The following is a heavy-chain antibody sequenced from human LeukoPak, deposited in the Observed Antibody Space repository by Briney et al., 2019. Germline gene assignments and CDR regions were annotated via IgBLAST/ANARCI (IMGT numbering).Heavy chain of an antibody. CDR2: IYYSGST. D-gene: IGHD3-10*01. CDR3: ARVGVLLWFGELVGAFDI. J-gene: IGHJ3*02. Sequence: ASETLSLTCTVSGASISDYYWSWIRQPPGKGLEWIGYIYYSGSTYYNPSLKSRVTISVDTSKNQFSLKLSSVTAADTAVYYCARVGVLLWFGELVGAFDIWGQGTMVTVSS. V-gene: IGHV4-59*08. CDR1: GASISDYY.